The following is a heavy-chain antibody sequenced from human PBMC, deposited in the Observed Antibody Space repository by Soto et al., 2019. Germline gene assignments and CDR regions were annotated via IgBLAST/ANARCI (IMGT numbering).Heavy chain of an antibody. J-gene: IGHJ4*02. CDR3: AKEQSSGYYRVVVY. D-gene: IGHD6-19*01. Sequence: QVQVVESGGGVVQPGRSLRLSCAASGFTLSCCGMHWVRQAPGKGLEWVGVITYDGGDKHYADSVKGRFTISRDSSENTVYLQMNSLRVEDSAIYYCAKEQSSGYYRVVVYWGQGTLVTVSS. V-gene: IGHV3-30*18. CDR2: ITYDGGDK. CDR1: GFTLSCCG.